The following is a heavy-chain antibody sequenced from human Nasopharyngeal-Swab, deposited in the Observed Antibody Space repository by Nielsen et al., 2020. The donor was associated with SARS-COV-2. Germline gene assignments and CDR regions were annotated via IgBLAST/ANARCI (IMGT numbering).Heavy chain of an antibody. Sequence: SCAVSGGSISSSKWWSWVRQPPGKGLEWIGEIYHSESTNYNPSLKSRVTISVDKSKNQFSLNLSSVTAADTAVYYCAHYSSGSLSSPRGRGYFDYWGQGTLVTVSS. CDR3: AHYSSGSLSSPRGRGYFDY. CDR1: GGSISSSKW. V-gene: IGHV4-4*02. CDR2: IYHSEST. D-gene: IGHD1-26*01. J-gene: IGHJ4*02.